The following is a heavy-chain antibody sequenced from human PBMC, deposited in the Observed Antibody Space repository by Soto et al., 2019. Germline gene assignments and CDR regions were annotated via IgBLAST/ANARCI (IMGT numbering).Heavy chain of an antibody. V-gene: IGHV2-70*12. CDR3: AHIKFPSSGYYEVFDY. D-gene: IGHD6-19*01. Sequence: SGPTLVNPTQTLTLTCTLSGFSLTTRSMCVSWIRQSPGKALEWLALIDWDGDTYCSTSLKTRLTISRDTSTNQVVLTMTNLDPADTATYFCAHIKFPSSGYYEVFDYWGPGILVTVSS. CDR2: IDWDGDT. J-gene: IGHJ4*02. CDR1: GFSLTTRSMC.